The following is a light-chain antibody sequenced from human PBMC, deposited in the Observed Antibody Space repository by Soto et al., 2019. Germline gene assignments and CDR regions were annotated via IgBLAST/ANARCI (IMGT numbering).Light chain of an antibody. CDR3: SSYAGNSTLV. CDR2: GVS. V-gene: IGLV2-8*01. Sequence: QSALTQPPSASGSPGQSVTISCTGTSSDVGNYNYVSWYQQHPGKAPKLMIYGVSKRPSGVPDRFSGSNSANTASLTVSGLEAEGEADYSCSSYAGNSTLVFGGGTKPTVL. CDR1: SSDVGNYNY. J-gene: IGLJ2*01.